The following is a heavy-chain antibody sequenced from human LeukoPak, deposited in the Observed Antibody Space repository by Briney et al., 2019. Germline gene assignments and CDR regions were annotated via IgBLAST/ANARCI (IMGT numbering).Heavy chain of an antibody. J-gene: IGHJ5*02. CDR3: AKQPDFDL. D-gene: IGHD1-14*01. CDR1: GFTFSSYA. CDR2: ISGSGGTT. Sequence: PGGSLRLSCAASGFTFSSYAMIWVRQAPGKGLEWVSTISGSGGTTNYADSVKGRFTISRDNSKNTLYLQMNSLRVEDTAVYYCAKQPDFDLWGQGTLVSVSS. V-gene: IGHV3-23*01.